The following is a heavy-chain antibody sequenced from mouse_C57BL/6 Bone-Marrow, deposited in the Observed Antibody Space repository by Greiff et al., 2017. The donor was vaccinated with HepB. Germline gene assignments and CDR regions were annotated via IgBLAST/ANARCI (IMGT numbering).Heavy chain of an antibody. CDR3: ARDKDSSGYEYFDY. CDR2: ISDGGSYT. J-gene: IGHJ2*01. Sequence: EVQLVESGGGLVKPGGSLKLSCAASGFTFSSYAMSWVRQTPEKRLEWVATISDGGSYTYYPDNVKGRFTISRDNAKNNLYLQMSHLKSEDTAMYYCARDKDSSGYEYFDYWGQGTTLTVSS. CDR1: GFTFSSYA. V-gene: IGHV5-4*01. D-gene: IGHD3-2*02.